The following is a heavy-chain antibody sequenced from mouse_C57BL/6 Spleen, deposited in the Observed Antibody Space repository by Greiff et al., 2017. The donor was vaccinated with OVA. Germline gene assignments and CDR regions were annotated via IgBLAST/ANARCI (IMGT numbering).Heavy chain of an antibody. J-gene: IGHJ4*01. Sequence: DVMLVESGGGLVQPGGSLKLSCAASGFTFSAYYMYWVRQTPEKRLEWVAYISNGGGSTYYPDTVKGRFTISRDNAKNTLYLQMSRLKSEDTAMYYCARGAYYSNYDYAMDYWGQGTSVTVSS. CDR1: GFTFSAYY. D-gene: IGHD2-5*01. V-gene: IGHV5-12*01. CDR2: ISNGGGST. CDR3: ARGAYYSNYDYAMDY.